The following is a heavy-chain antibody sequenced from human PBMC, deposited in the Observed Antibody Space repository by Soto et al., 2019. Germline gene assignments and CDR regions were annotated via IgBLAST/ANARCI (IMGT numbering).Heavy chain of an antibody. D-gene: IGHD2-15*01. CDR3: AKVSGCSGGSCYSRETYFQH. V-gene: IGHV3-23*01. J-gene: IGHJ1*01. CDR2: ISGSGGST. CDR1: GFTFSSYA. Sequence: GGSLRLSCAASGFTFSSYAMSWVRQAPGKGLEWVSAISGSGGSTYYADSVKGRFTISRDNSKNTLYLQMNSLRAEDTAVYYCAKVSGCSGGSCYSRETYFQHWGQGTLVTVSS.